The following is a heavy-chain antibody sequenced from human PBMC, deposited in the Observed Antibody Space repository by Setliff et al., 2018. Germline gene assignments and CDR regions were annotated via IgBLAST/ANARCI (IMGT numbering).Heavy chain of an antibody. CDR3: ARGSGYYKNWFAP. V-gene: IGHV4-59*01. CDR1: GGSLTSRY. D-gene: IGHD3-9*01. CDR2: IYYSGST. Sequence: PSETLSLTCTVSGGSLTSRYWSWIRQPPGKGLEWIGYIYYSGSTNYNPSLKSRVTMALGTTKNQISLKLSSVTAADTAVYYCARGSGYYKNWFAPWGQGTLVTVSS. J-gene: IGHJ5*02.